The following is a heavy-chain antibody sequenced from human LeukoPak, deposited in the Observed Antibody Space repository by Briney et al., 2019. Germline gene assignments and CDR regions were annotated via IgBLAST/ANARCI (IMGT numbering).Heavy chain of an antibody. Sequence: SETLSLTCTVSGGSISSYYWSWIRQPPGKGLEWIGYMYYSGSTNYNPSLKSRVTISVHTSKNQFSLKLSSVTAADTAVYYCARERFWSGSRWYWFDPWGQGTLVTVSS. V-gene: IGHV4-59*01. CDR2: MYYSGST. CDR3: ARERFWSGSRWYWFDP. CDR1: GGSISSYY. J-gene: IGHJ5*02. D-gene: IGHD3-3*01.